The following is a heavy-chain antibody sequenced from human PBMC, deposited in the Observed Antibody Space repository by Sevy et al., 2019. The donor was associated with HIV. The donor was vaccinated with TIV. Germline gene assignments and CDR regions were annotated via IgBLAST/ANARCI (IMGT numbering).Heavy chain of an antibody. Sequence: ASVKVSCKASGGTFSGYGFSWVRQAPGQGFEWMGRILPVFDTKNYAPKFLGRVTITADESTSIAYLELSSLRSEDTAMYYCARDGGGGSRPHHFDYWGQGTLVTVSS. D-gene: IGHD2-15*01. V-gene: IGHV1-69*13. CDR3: ARDGGGGSRPHHFDY. CDR1: GGTFSGYG. J-gene: IGHJ4*02. CDR2: ILPVFDTK.